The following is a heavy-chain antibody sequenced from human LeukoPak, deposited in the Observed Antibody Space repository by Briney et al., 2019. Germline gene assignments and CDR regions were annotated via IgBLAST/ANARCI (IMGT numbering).Heavy chain of an antibody. Sequence: PSETLSLTCTVSGGSISSSSYYWGWIRQPPGKGLEWIGSIYYSGSTYYNPSLKSRVTISVDTSKNQFSLKLSSVTAADTAVYYCARQDYDFWSGYYTQFDYWGQGTLVTVSS. J-gene: IGHJ4*02. CDR2: IYYSGST. V-gene: IGHV4-39*01. CDR1: GGSISSSSYY. CDR3: ARQDYDFWSGYYTQFDY. D-gene: IGHD3-3*01.